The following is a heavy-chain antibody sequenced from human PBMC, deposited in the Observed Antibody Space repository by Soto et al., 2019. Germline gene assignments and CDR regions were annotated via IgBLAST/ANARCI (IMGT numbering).Heavy chain of an antibody. Sequence: EVQVLASGGNCVQPGGSLRLPCSGSGLPFNNYPMTWVRQAQGRGLEWVSVFTTTGDTIYADSVKGRFTISRDNSKNTVFLQLTSLRADDTAVYYCVAELRGYCSSTRCYQGDYWGQGTLVTVSS. V-gene: IGHV3-23*01. J-gene: IGHJ4*02. CDR2: FTTTGDT. D-gene: IGHD2-2*01. CDR3: VAELRGYCSSTRCYQGDY. CDR1: GLPFNNYP.